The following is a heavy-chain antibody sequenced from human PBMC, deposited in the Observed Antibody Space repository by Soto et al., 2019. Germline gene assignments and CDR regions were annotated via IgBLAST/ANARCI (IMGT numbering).Heavy chain of an antibody. Sequence: SETLSLTCTVSGGSVNIGSFYWSWIRQPPGKGLEWIGHMYYTGSTNYNPSLKRRVTISSGTSKNQFSLKLSSLTAADTAVYFCARGGKQQLVRTNYGMDVWGQGTTVTVSS. D-gene: IGHD6-13*01. CDR1: GGSVNIGSFY. V-gene: IGHV4-61*01. CDR2: MYYTGST. CDR3: ARGGKQQLVRTNYGMDV. J-gene: IGHJ6*02.